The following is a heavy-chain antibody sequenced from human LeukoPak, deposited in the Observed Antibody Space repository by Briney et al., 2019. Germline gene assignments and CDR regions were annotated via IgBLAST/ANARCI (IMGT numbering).Heavy chain of an antibody. CDR1: GDSISSSNYF. J-gene: IGHJ6*02. V-gene: IGHV4-39*01. Sequence: SETLFLTCTVSGDSISSSNYFWGWLRQPPGKGLEWVGNIYHSWNTFYNPSLKSRVTISADTSKNQFSLKLTFVTVADTAVYYCARQLYSSATVWGQGTTVIVSS. CDR2: IYHSWNT. D-gene: IGHD6-25*01. CDR3: ARQLYSSATV.